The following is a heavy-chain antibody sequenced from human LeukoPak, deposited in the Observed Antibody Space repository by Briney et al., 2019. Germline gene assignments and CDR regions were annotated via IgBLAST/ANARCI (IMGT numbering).Heavy chain of an antibody. V-gene: IGHV5-10-1*01. D-gene: IGHD1-26*01. Sequence: GESLKISCKGSGYTFTSYWISWVRQMPGKGLEWMGKINPSDSTTNYSPSFQGHVTISADKSITTASLQWSSLKASDTAMYYCARHGPEVGGNFDYWGREPWSPSPQ. CDR2: INPSDSTT. CDR3: ARHGPEVGGNFDY. CDR1: GYTFTSYW. J-gene: IGHJ4*02.